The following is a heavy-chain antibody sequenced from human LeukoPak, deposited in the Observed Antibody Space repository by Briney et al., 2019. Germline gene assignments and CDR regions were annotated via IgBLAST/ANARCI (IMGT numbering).Heavy chain of an antibody. CDR1: GFTVSGDY. D-gene: IGHD4/OR15-4a*01. Sequence: GGSLRLSCAASGFTVSGDYMSWVRQAPGKGLEWVSVIYADFDNTDHADSVKGRFTISRDNSKNTLYLQMNSLRVDDTATYYCARALNRHIGAFEYWGQGALVTVSS. CDR3: ARALNRHIGAFEY. V-gene: IGHV3-53*01. CDR2: IYADFDNT. J-gene: IGHJ4*02.